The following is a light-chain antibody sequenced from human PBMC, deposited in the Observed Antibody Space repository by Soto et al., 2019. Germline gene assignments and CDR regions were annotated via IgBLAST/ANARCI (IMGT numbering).Light chain of an antibody. Sequence: EIVMTQSPGALSVSPGERVTLSCRANRNIISNLARYQQKPGQAPRLLIFFASTRATGVPDRFSGSGSGTDFTLTISSLQSADFGVYYCQQYYTWPRGTFGQGTKVDNK. CDR3: QQYYTWPRGT. CDR1: RNIISN. CDR2: FAS. V-gene: IGKV3-15*01. J-gene: IGKJ1*01.